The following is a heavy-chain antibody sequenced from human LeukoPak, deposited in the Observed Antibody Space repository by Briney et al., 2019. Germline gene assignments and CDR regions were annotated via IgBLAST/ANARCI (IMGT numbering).Heavy chain of an antibody. V-gene: IGHV3-23*01. J-gene: IGHJ4*02. Sequence: GGSLRLSCAASGFTFSVYAMSWVRQAPGKGLEWVSGIRGSGTATYYADSVKGRFTISRDNDKDTLYLLMNSLRADDTAIYFCAKDAHHFDFWSGYQYYFDDWGQGTLVTVSS. CDR2: IRGSGTAT. CDR3: AKDAHHFDFWSGYQYYFDD. D-gene: IGHD3-3*01. CDR1: GFTFSVYA.